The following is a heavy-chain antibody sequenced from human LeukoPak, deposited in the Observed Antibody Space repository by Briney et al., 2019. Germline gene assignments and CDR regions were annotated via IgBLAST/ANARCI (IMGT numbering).Heavy chain of an antibody. V-gene: IGHV1-18*01. CDR1: GYTFTSYG. J-gene: IGHJ4*02. Sequence: ASVKVSCEASGYTFTSYGISWVRQAPGQGLEWMGWISAYNGNTNYAQKLQGRVTMTTDTSTSTAYMELRSLRSDDTAVYYCARVAARTGKFDYWGQGTLVTVSS. CDR3: ARVAARTGKFDY. CDR2: ISAYNGNT. D-gene: IGHD3/OR15-3a*01.